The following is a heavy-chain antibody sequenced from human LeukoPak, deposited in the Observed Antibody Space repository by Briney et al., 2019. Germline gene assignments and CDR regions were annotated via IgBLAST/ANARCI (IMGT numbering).Heavy chain of an antibody. J-gene: IGHJ4*02. Sequence: ASVKVSCKASGYTFTGYYMHWVRQAPGQGLEWMGWINPNSGGTNYAQKFQGRVTMTRDTSISTAYMELSRLRSDDTAVYYCATTYYYDSSGYHLFDYWGQGTLVTVSS. CDR3: ATTYYYDSSGYHLFDY. V-gene: IGHV1-2*02. D-gene: IGHD3-22*01. CDR2: INPNSGGT. CDR1: GYTFTGYY.